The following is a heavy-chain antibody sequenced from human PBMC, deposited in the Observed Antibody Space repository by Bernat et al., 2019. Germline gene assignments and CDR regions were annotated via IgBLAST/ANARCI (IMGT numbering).Heavy chain of an antibody. CDR3: ARGPVAGTGNDY. J-gene: IGHJ4*02. Sequence: QVQLVESGGGVVQPGRSLRLSCAASGFTFSSYGMHWVRQAPGKGLEWVAVIWYDGSNKYYADSVKGRFTISRDNSKNTLYLQMNGLGAEDTAVYYCARGPVAGTGNDYWGQGTLVTVSS. D-gene: IGHD6-19*01. CDR2: IWYDGSNK. CDR1: GFTFSSYG. V-gene: IGHV3-33*01.